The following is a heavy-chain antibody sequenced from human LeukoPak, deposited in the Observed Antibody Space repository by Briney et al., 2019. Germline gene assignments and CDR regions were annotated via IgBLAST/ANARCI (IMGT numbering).Heavy chain of an antibody. Sequence: ASVKVSFKASGYTFTNYGISWVRQAPGQGLEWMGWISAYNGNTNYAQKLQGRVTITTDTSTITAYMERRSLRSEDTAVYYCARVSSGGSYSQEIDYWGQGTPVTVSS. V-gene: IGHV1-18*01. D-gene: IGHD1-26*01. CDR3: ARVSSGGSYSQEIDY. CDR2: ISAYNGNT. J-gene: IGHJ4*02. CDR1: GYTFTNYG.